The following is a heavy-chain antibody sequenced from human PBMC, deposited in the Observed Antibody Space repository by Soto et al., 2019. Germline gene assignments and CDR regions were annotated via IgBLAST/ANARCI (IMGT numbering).Heavy chain of an antibody. V-gene: IGHV3-30*18. CDR3: AKDGDGGFDP. D-gene: IGHD4-17*01. J-gene: IGHJ5*02. CDR1: GFTFSSYG. Sequence: QVQLVESGGGVVQPGRSLRLSCAASGFTFSSYGMHWVRQAPGKGLEWVAVISYDGSNKYYADSVKGRFTISRANSKNTLYLKINSLGAEDTAVYYCAKDGDGGFDPCGQGTLVTVSS. CDR2: ISYDGSNK.